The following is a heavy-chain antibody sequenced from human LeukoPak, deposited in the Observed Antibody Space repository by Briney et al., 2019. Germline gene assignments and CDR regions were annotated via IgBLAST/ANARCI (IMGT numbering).Heavy chain of an antibody. Sequence: PGGSLRLSCAASGFMFSTYDMHWVRQAPGMGLEWVAVILYDGFNKYYRDSVEGRFTISRDNSKNTLYLQMNSLRAEDTAVYYCVTGRSSSGWYKFGGFMEDSWGQGTLVTVSS. CDR1: GFMFSTYD. J-gene: IGHJ4*02. D-gene: IGHD6-19*01. CDR2: ILYDGFNK. V-gene: IGHV3-30-3*01. CDR3: VTGRSSSGWYKFGGFMEDS.